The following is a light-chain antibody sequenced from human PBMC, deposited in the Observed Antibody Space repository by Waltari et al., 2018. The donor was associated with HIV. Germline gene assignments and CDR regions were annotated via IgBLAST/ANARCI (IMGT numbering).Light chain of an antibody. CDR3: QSYDNSLRVI. Sequence: QSVLTQPPSVSGAPGQTVTISCTGSSSNLGTGYAVHWYQQLPGAAPKLLIFANNTRPSGVPDRFSGAKSCTSASLAITGLQAEDEADYDCQSYDNSLRVIFGGGTKLTVL. CDR1: SSNLGTGYA. V-gene: IGLV1-40*01. J-gene: IGLJ2*01. CDR2: ANN.